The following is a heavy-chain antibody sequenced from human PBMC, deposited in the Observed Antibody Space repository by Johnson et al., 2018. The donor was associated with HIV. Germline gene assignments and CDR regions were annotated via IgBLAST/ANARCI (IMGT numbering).Heavy chain of an antibody. Sequence: QVQLVESGGGVVQPGVSLRLSCAASGFTFSSYGMHWVRQAPGKGLEWVSAISGSGGSTYYADSVKGRFTISRDNSKNTLYLQMNSLRVEDAAVYYCGKCIWGSSLIDVFDIWGQGTRVTVSS. D-gene: IGHD6-13*01. CDR1: GFTFSSYG. CDR2: ISGSGGST. V-gene: IGHV3-NL1*01. J-gene: IGHJ3*02. CDR3: GKCIWGSSLIDVFDI.